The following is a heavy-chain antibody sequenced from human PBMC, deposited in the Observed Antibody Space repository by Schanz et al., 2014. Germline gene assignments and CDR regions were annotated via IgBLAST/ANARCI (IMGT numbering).Heavy chain of an antibody. CDR2: ISGSSENT. Sequence: VQLVESGGDLVKPGGSLRLSCEASGFTFSNYGMNWVRQAPEKGLEWVATISGSSENTYYADSVKGRFIISRDNSKNTLYLQVNSLRAEDTAVYYCAKHVRSLTGNDYWGQGTLLTVSS. CDR1: GFTFSNYG. CDR3: AKHVRSLTGNDY. J-gene: IGHJ4*02. V-gene: IGHV3-23*04. D-gene: IGHD3-9*01.